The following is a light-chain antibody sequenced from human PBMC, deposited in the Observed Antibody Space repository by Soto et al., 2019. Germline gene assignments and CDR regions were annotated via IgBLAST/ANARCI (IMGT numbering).Light chain of an antibody. CDR2: EAS. CDR1: QDIINY. V-gene: IGKV1-33*01. CDR3: QQYVYLPLT. J-gene: IGKJ4*01. Sequence: DIQMTQSPSSLSACVGDRVTITCQASQDIINYLNWYQQKPGKAPKLLIYEASTLETGVPSRFSGGGSGAHFTFTISSLQPEDFATYYCQQYVYLPLTFGGGTKV.